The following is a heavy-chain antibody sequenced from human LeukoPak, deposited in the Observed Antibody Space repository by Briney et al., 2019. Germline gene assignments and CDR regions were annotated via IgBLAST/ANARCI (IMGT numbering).Heavy chain of an antibody. D-gene: IGHD6-13*01. V-gene: IGHV3-23*01. J-gene: IGHJ3*02. CDR3: AKAYSSSLYGDAFHI. CDR1: GFTFKFYA. CDR2: ITGDASVT. Sequence: GGSLRLSCAGSGFTFKFYAMTWVRQAPGKGLEWVSGITGDASVTYDADSVKGRLNISRDNAKNTLYLQLNSLRVEDTAVYYCAKAYSSSLYGDAFHIWSQGTKVTVSP.